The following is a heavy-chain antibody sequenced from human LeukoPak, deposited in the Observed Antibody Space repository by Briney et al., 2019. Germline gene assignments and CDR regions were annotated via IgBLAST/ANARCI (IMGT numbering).Heavy chain of an antibody. CDR3: ARKVAGSYLEEYFDY. CDR2: INPNSGGT. D-gene: IGHD3-10*01. CDR1: GYTFTGYY. J-gene: IGHJ4*02. V-gene: IGHV1-2*06. Sequence: ASVKVSCKASGYTFTGYYMHWVRQAPGQGLEWMGRINPNSGGTNYAQKFQGRVTITRDTPISTAYMELSRLRSDDTAVYYCARKVAGSYLEEYFDYWGQGTLVTVSS.